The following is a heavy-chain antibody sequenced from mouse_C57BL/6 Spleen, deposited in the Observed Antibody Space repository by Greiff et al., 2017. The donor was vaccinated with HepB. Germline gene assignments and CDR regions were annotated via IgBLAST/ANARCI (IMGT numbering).Heavy chain of an antibody. J-gene: IGHJ4*01. CDR3: ARREVYGNYEAMDY. V-gene: IGHV3-6*01. CDR2: ISYDGSN. Sequence: EVKLLESGPGLVKPSQSLSLTCSVTGYSITSGYYWNWIRQFPGNKLEWMGYISYDGSNNYNPSLKNRISITRDTSKNQFFLKLKSVTTEDTATYYCARREVYGNYEAMDYWGQGTSVTVSS. D-gene: IGHD2-10*02. CDR1: GYSITSGYY.